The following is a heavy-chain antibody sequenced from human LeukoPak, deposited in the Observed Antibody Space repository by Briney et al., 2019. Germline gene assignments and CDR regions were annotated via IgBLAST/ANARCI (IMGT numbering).Heavy chain of an antibody. CDR3: AKASVDSSGYYHGFDY. Sequence: PGRSLRLSCAASGFTFDDYAMHWVRQAPGKGLEWVSGISWNSGSMGYADSVKGRFTISRDNAKNSLYLQMNSLRAEDMALYYCAKASVDSSGYYHGFDYWGQGTLVTVSS. CDR1: GFTFDDYA. J-gene: IGHJ4*02. V-gene: IGHV3-9*03. CDR2: ISWNSGSM. D-gene: IGHD3-22*01.